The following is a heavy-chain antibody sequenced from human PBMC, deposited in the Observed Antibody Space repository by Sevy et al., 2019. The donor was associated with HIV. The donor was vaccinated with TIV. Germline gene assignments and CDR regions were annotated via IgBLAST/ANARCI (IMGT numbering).Heavy chain of an antibody. CDR3: VRGADYYDSSGANCDY. Sequence: GGSLRLSCAASGLTFSKYGMHWVRQAPGKGLEWVALIWYDGSNKYYAASVKGRFTISRDNSKNTLYLQMNSLRAEDTAVYYCVRGADYYDSSGANCDYWGQGTLVTVSS. J-gene: IGHJ4*02. CDR2: IWYDGSNK. V-gene: IGHV3-33*01. D-gene: IGHD3-22*01. CDR1: GLTFSKYG.